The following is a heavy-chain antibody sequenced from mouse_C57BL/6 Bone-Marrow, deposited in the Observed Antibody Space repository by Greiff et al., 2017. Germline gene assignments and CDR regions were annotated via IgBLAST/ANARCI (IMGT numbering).Heavy chain of an antibody. J-gene: IGHJ2*01. CDR1: GYSFTGYY. D-gene: IGHD1-1*01. V-gene: IGHV1-43*01. Sequence: VQLKQSGPELVKPGASVKISCKASGYSFTGYYMHWVKQSSEKSLEWIGEINPSTGGTSYNEKFKGKATLTVDKSSSTAYMQLKSLTSEDSALYYCARNYYGSRDDWGPGTTRTVSS. CDR2: INPSTGGT. CDR3: ARNYYGSRDD.